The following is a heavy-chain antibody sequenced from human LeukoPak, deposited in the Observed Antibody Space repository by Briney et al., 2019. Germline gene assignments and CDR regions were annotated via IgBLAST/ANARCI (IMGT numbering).Heavy chain of an antibody. Sequence: PGGSLRLSCAASGFTFSSYAMSWVRQAPGKGLEWVSAISGSGGSTYYADSVKGRFNISRENSKNTLYLQMNSLRAKETAVYYCAKDRWYYYDSSGYPLDAFDIWGQGTMVTVSS. CDR3: AKDRWYYYDSSGYPLDAFDI. CDR2: ISGSGGST. D-gene: IGHD3-22*01. J-gene: IGHJ3*02. CDR1: GFTFSSYA. V-gene: IGHV3-23*01.